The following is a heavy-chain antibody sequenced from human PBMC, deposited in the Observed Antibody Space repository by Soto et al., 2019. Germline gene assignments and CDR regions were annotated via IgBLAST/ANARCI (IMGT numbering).Heavy chain of an antibody. V-gene: IGHV3-15*07. D-gene: IGHD3-22*01. CDR1: GFTFSNAW. Sequence: EVHLMESGGGLVKPGGSLRLSCAASGFTFSNAWINWVRQAPGKGLEWVGRVKSKNDGGTTDFAAPVKRRFAISRDDSKNMVYLEMNSLQTEDTAIYYCTTDSYITSIIVRFDYWGHGTLVTVSS. J-gene: IGHJ4*01. CDR3: TTDSYITSIIVRFDY. CDR2: VKSKNDGGTT.